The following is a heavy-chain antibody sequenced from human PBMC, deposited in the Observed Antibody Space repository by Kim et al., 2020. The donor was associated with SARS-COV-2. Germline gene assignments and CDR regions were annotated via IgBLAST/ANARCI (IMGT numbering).Heavy chain of an antibody. CDR1: GGSFSGYY. D-gene: IGHD1-1*01. Sequence: SETLSLTCAVYGGSFSGYYWSWIRQPPGKGLEWIGEINHSGSTNYNPSLKSRVTISVDTTKNQFSLKLSSVPAADTAVYYCARVPRRRALQGYYYYYVM. CDR3: ARVPRRRALQGYYYYYVM. J-gene: IGHJ6*01. V-gene: IGHV4-34*01. CDR2: INHSGST.